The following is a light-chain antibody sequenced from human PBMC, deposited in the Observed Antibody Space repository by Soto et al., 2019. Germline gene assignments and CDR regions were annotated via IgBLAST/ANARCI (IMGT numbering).Light chain of an antibody. CDR2: DAS. CDR1: PNINNY. CDR3: QQYENIPT. J-gene: IGKJ5*01. V-gene: IGKV1-33*01. Sequence: DIQMTQSPSSLSASVGDRVTITCQASPNINNYLNWYQQKPGRAPKLLIYDASNLEAGVPSRFRGSGSGTDFTFTISLLQPEDIATYYCQQYENIPTFGQGTRLEIK.